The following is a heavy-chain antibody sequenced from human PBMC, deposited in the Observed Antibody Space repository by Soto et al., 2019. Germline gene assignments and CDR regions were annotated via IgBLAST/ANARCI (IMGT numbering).Heavy chain of an antibody. J-gene: IGHJ6*02. D-gene: IGHD2-8*01. V-gene: IGHV1-18*01. CDR3: AKNGQPPYYYYGMDV. CDR2: ISGYNGDT. Sequence: QGQLVQSGPEVKKPGASVKVSCKASGYTFSRYGISWVRQAPGQGLEWMGWISGYNGDTKYAQKVQGRVTMTIDTSTYTAYMELSSLTSDDTAIYYCAKNGQPPYYYYGMDVWCQGTTVTVSS. CDR1: GYTFSRYG.